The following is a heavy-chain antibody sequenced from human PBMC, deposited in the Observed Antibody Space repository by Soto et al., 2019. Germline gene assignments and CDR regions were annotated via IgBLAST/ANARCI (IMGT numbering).Heavy chain of an antibody. CDR1: GGSISSGGYS. CDR3: ARRRYDSSGAFFFQQ. D-gene: IGHD3-22*01. V-gene: IGHV4-30-2*01. CDR2: IYHSGST. J-gene: IGHJ1*01. Sequence: SETLSLTCAVSGGSISSGGYSWSWIRQPPGKGLEWIGYIYHSGSTYYNPSLKSRVTISVDRSKNQFSLKLSSVTAADTAVYYCARRRYDSSGAFFFQQGGQGTVV.